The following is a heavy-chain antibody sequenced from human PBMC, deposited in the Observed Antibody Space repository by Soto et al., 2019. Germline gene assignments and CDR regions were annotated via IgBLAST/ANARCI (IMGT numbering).Heavy chain of an antibody. CDR2: IDAESGRT. CDR1: GYTFIDYY. J-gene: IGHJ4*01. D-gene: IGHD5-12*01. Sequence: ASVKVSCKPSGYTFIDYYLHWVRQARGQGLEWMGWIDAESGRTNYAQKLQGRVAFTRDTSINTAYMELTWLTSDDTAVYYCANGPAGGNDFWGQGTLVTVSS. CDR3: ANGPAGGNDF. V-gene: IGHV1-2*02.